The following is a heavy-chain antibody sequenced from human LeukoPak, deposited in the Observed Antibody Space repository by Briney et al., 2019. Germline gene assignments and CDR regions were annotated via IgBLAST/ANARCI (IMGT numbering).Heavy chain of an antibody. V-gene: IGHV1-2*02. CDR1: GYTFTGYY. D-gene: IGHD4-17*01. J-gene: IGHJ3*02. CDR2: INPNSGGT. CDR3: ASLDYGDYADAFDI. Sequence: ASVKVSCKASGYTFTGYYMHWVRQAPGQGLELMGWINPNSGGTNYAQKFQGRVTMTRDTSISTAYMELSRLRSDDTAVYYCASLDYGDYADAFDIWGQGTMVTVSS.